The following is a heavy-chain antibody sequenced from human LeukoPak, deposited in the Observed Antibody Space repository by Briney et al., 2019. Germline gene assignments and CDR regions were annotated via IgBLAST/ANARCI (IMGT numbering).Heavy chain of an antibody. CDR2: IYFSGST. D-gene: IGHD6-13*01. V-gene: IGHV4-59*08. J-gene: IGHJ6*03. CDR3: ARRDSSWYQGGSYYCYTDV. Sequence: SETLSLTCTVSGGSISSFSWSSIWQPPRKGLWCSGDIYFSGSTNYNPSLKSRVTISVDTSKNQFSLKLSSVTAADTAVYYCARRDSSWYQGGSYYCYTDVWGKGNTVTVSS. CDR1: GGSISSFS.